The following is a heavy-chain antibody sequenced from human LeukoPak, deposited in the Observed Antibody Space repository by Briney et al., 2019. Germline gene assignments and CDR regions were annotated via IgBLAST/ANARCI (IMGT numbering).Heavy chain of an antibody. V-gene: IGHV7-4-1*02. CDR2: INTNTGNP. Sequence: RASVKVSCKASGYTFTSYDINWVRQAPGQGLEWMGWINTNTGNPTYAQGFTGRFVFSLDTSVSTAYLQISSLKAEDTAVYYCARVFYSGSYYGVGYWGQGTLVTVSS. D-gene: IGHD1-26*01. CDR3: ARVFYSGSYYGVGY. J-gene: IGHJ4*02. CDR1: GYTFTSYD.